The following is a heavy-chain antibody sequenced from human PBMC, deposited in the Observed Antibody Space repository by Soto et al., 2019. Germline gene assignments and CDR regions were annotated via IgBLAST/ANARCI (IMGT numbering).Heavy chain of an antibody. CDR2: IYYSGST. CDR1: GGSVSSGSYY. J-gene: IGHJ5*02. D-gene: IGHD3-10*01. CDR3: ARGTFAYYYGSGSPYNWFDP. V-gene: IGHV4-61*01. Sequence: SETLSLTCTVSGGSVSSGSYYWSWIRQPPGKGLEWIGYIYYSGSTNYNPSLKSRVTISVDTSKNQFSLKLSSVTAADTAVYYCARGTFAYYYGSGSPYNWFDPWGQGTLVTVSS.